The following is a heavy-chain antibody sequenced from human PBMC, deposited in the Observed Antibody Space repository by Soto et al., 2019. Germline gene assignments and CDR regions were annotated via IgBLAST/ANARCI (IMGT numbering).Heavy chain of an antibody. CDR2: ISHDGNNR. CDR3: AKVEYRGSSFDH. Sequence: QVQLVESGGGVVQPGRSLRLSCAASGFTFSRYGMHWVRQAPGKGLEWVARISHDGNNRFYPHSVKGRFTISSDNSKDMVYLQVNRLRLEDMAVFYCAKVEYRGSSFDHWGQGALVTVSS. J-gene: IGHJ4*02. D-gene: IGHD1-26*01. CDR1: GFTFSRYG. V-gene: IGHV3-30*18.